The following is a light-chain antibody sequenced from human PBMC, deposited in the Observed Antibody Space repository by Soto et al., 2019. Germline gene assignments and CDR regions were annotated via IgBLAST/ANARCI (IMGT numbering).Light chain of an antibody. J-gene: IGKJ3*01. V-gene: IGKV1-13*02. CDR2: DSS. Sequence: AIQLTQSPSSLSASVGDRVTITCRASQGISSALAWYPQKPGKAPEFMIYDSSSLESGVPSSISGSGSGTDFTLTISSLQPEDFATYDCQHFNSYLFTFGPGTKVYIK. CDR3: QHFNSYLFT. CDR1: QGISSA.